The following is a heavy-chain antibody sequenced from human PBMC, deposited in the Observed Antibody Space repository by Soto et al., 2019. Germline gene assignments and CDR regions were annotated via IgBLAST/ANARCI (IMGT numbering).Heavy chain of an antibody. CDR1: GDSINSDKYY. J-gene: IGHJ4*02. Sequence: QLQLQESGPGLVKPSETLSLTGFVSGDSINSDKYYWGGIRQPPGKGREWIGSIYYRGNTYYNPSLQTRVTISLDKSKSQFSLKLNSVTAADSAVYFCARLEGLATISYYFDFWGQGALVTVSS. V-gene: IGHV4-39*01. CDR3: ARLEGLATISYYFDF. D-gene: IGHD3-9*01. CDR2: IYYRGNT.